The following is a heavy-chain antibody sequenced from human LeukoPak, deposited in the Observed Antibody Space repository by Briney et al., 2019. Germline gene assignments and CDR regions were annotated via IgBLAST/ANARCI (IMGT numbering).Heavy chain of an antibody. Sequence: ASVKVSCKASGYTFTSYAMNWVRQAPGQGLEWMGWINTNTGNPTYAQGFTGRFVFSLDTSVSTAYLQISSLKAEDTTVYYCARDSYPWGIAAAGPSIDYWGQGTLVTVSS. CDR2: INTNTGNP. V-gene: IGHV7-4-1*02. J-gene: IGHJ4*02. CDR3: ARDSYPWGIAAAGPSIDY. D-gene: IGHD6-13*01. CDR1: GYTFTSYA.